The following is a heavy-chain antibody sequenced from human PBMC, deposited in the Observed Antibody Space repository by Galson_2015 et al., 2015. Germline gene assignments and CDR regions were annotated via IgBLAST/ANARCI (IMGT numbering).Heavy chain of an antibody. CDR2: INAGNGNT. CDR3: ASCGNSHKYTWGGFIYDVFDI. CDR1: GYTFTSYA. V-gene: IGHV1-3*01. D-gene: IGHD3-16*01. Sequence: SVKVSCKASGYTFTSYAMHWVRQAPGQRLEWMGWINAGNGNTKYSQKFQGRVAITRDTSASTAYMELSSLRSEDTAVYYCASCGNSHKYTWGGFIYDVFDISGQGTKVTVS. J-gene: IGHJ3*02.